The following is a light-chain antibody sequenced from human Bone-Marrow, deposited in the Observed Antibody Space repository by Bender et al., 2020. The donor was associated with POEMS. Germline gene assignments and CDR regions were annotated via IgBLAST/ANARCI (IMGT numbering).Light chain of an antibody. CDR3: ASYAGACNYL. Sequence: QSALTQPASVSGSPGQSITISCTGTSSDVGGYNYVSWYQQHPGRAPKLLIYDVSYRPSGVSNRFSASKSGNTASLTISGLQADDECDYFCASYAGACNYLFGPGTTVTV. V-gene: IGLV2-14*03. CDR2: DVS. J-gene: IGLJ1*01. CDR1: SSDVGGYNY.